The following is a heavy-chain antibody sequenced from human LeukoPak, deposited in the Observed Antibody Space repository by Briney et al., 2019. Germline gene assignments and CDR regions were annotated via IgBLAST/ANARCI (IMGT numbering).Heavy chain of an antibody. Sequence: GGTLRLSCAASGFTFSSYGMSWVRQAPGKGLEWVSAISGSGGSTYYADSVKGRFTISRDNSKNTLYLQMNSLRAEDTAVYYCAKDPSRTYYFDYWGQGTLVTVSS. CDR2: ISGSGGST. V-gene: IGHV3-23*01. J-gene: IGHJ4*02. CDR3: AKDPSRTYYFDY. CDR1: GFTFSSYG.